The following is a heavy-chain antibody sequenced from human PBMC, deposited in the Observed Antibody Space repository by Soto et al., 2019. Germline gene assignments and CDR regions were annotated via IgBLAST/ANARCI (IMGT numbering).Heavy chain of an antibody. J-gene: IGHJ5*02. CDR2: IYWDDDK. V-gene: IGHV2-5*02. CDR1: GFSLSTSGVG. Sequence: QITLKESGPTLVKPTQTLTLTCTFSGFSLSTSGVGVGWIRQPPGKALEWLALIYWDDDKRYSPSLKSRLTITKDTSKNQVVLTMTNMDPVDTATYYCAHSTGGYSYGYEYWFDPWGQGTLVTVSS. D-gene: IGHD5-18*01. CDR3: AHSTGGYSYGYEYWFDP.